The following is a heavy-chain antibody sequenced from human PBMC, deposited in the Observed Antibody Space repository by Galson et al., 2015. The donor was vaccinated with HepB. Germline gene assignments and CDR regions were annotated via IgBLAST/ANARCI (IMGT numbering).Heavy chain of an antibody. D-gene: IGHD2-2*01. Sequence: SVKVSCKASGYTFTNYAMNWVRQAPGQGFEWMGWINTKTRNPTYAQAFTGRLVFSLDTSASTAYLQISSLKAEDTAVYYCARGGGVPGLYWGQGTLVTVSS. CDR3: ARGGGVPGLY. CDR2: INTKTRNP. V-gene: IGHV7-4-1*02. J-gene: IGHJ4*02. CDR1: GYTFTNYA.